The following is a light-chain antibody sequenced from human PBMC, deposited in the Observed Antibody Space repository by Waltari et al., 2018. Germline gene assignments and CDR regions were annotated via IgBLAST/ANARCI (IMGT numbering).Light chain of an antibody. J-gene: IGLJ1*01. CDR1: GLRYHY. CDR3: NSRDSNGNPFV. CDR2: GKN. Sequence: SSELTQYPAVSVALRQTVTITCQVDGLRYHYSNWYRQKPGQAPQLVMYGKNNRPSGIPDRCSGAYSGDTASLTITGAQAEDEADYYCNSRDSNGNPFVFGPATKVTVL. V-gene: IGLV3-19*01.